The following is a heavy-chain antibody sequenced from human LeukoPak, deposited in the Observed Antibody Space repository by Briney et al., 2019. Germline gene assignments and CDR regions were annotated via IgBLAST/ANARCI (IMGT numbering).Heavy chain of an antibody. V-gene: IGHV3-21*01. CDR1: GFTFSRHA. J-gene: IGHJ4*02. D-gene: IGHD5-12*01. CDR3: ASENIATTSGALFDY. CDR2: ITSSGSYR. Sequence: PGGSLRLSCAASGFTFSRHAMNWVRQAPGEGLEWVSSITSSGSYRYHSDSVKGRFTISRDNAKNSLYLQMNSLRVEDTAVYYCASENIATTSGALFDYWGQGTLVTVSS.